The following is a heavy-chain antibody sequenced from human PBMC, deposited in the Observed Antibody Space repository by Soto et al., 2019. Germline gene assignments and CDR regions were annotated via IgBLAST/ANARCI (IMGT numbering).Heavy chain of an antibody. CDR1: GYTFISYT. CDR2: INDGHNKT. J-gene: IGHJ5*02. Sequence: ASVKVSCKASGYTFISYTMHWVRLAPGQRLEWMGWINDGHNKTKYSQKFQGRVTITGDTSASTAYMELSSLRSEDTAVYYCARGNDFDSSGYSPGGFDPWGQGTLVTVYS. D-gene: IGHD3-22*01. V-gene: IGHV1-3*01. CDR3: ARGNDFDSSGYSPGGFDP.